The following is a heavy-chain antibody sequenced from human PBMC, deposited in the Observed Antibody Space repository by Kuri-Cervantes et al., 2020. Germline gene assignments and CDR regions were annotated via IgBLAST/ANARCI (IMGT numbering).Heavy chain of an antibody. Sequence: GESLKISCTASGFTFSSYAMSWVRQAPGKGLEWFSGIGGSGGSTYYVDSVKGRFTISRDNSKNTLYLQMNSLRAEDTAVYYCAKDSGVGAYYWGQGTLVTDSS. CDR3: AKDSGVGAYY. V-gene: IGHV3-23*01. CDR1: GFTFSSYA. CDR2: IGGSGGST. J-gene: IGHJ4*02. D-gene: IGHD1-26*01.